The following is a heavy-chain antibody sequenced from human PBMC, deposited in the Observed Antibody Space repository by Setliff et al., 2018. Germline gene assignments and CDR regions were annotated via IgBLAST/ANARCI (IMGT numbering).Heavy chain of an antibody. CDR3: ARGSGWYDF. Sequence: QPGGSLRLSCAASGFTFSSYGMYWVRQAPGKGLEWVVFIRYDGSNKYYADSVKGRFTISRDNSKKTLYLQMNSLRAEETAVYYCARGSGWYDFWGQGTLVTVSS. CDR2: IRYDGSNK. V-gene: IGHV3-30*02. D-gene: IGHD6-19*01. J-gene: IGHJ4*02. CDR1: GFTFSSYG.